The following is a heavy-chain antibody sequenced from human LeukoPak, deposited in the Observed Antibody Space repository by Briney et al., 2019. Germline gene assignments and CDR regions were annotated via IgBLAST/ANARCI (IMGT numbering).Heavy chain of an antibody. CDR1: GFTFSSYS. CDR2: ISSSSSYI. J-gene: IGHJ5*02. V-gene: IGHV3-21*01. D-gene: IGHD6-13*01. CDR3: ARDPGIASWFDP. Sequence: GSLRLSCAASGFTFSSYSMNWVRQAPGKGLEWVSSISSSSSYIYYADSVKGRFTISRDNAKNSLYLQMNSLRAEDTAVYYCARDPGIASWFDPWGRGTLVTVSS.